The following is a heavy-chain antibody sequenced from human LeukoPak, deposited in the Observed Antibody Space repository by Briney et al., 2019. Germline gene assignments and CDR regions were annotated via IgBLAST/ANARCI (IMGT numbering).Heavy chain of an antibody. D-gene: IGHD3-9*01. CDR1: GFTFSNYA. V-gene: IGHV3-23*01. Sequence: PGGSLRLSCAASGFTFSNYAMSWVRQAPGKGLEWVSAITGSGGSTYYADSVKGRFTISGDNSKNTLYLQMNSLRAEDTAVYYCAKWGDYDVLTGYYVSDYWGQGTLVTVSS. CDR2: ITGSGGST. J-gene: IGHJ4*02. CDR3: AKWGDYDVLTGYYVSDY.